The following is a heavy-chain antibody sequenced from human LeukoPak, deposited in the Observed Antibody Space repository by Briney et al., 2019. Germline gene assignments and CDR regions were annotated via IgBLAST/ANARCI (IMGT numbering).Heavy chain of an antibody. CDR3: ARYAQYGDLDYFDY. D-gene: IGHD4-17*01. V-gene: IGHV1-69*04. CDR1: GGTFSSYA. J-gene: IGHJ4*02. CDR2: IIPILGIA. Sequence: ASVKVSRKASGGTFSSYAISWVRQAPGQGLEWMGRIIPILGIANCAQKFQGRVTITADKSTSTAYMELSSLRSEDTAVYYCARYAQYGDLDYFDYWGQRTLVTVSS.